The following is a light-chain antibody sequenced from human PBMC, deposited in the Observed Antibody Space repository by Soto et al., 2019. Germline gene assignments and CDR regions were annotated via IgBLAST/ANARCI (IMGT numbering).Light chain of an antibody. J-gene: IGKJ4*01. Sequence: IDLTQSPSLLAASFGDRVTITCRASQGISQYVAWYQPKPGKAPKLLVYAAVVLQDGVPSRFSGTGSATEFILIINGLLPEDFATYYCQQVNYYPFTFGGGTKVDIK. CDR2: AAV. V-gene: IGKV1-9*01. CDR3: QQVNYYPFT. CDR1: QGISQY.